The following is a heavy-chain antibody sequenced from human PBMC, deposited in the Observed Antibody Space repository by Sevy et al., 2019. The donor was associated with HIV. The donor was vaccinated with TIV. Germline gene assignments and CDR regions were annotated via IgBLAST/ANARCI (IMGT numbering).Heavy chain of an antibody. CDR1: GFTFSSYA. CDR2: ISYDGSNK. D-gene: IGHD2-8*01. Sequence: GGSLRLSCAASGFTFSSYAMHWVRQAPGKGLEWVAVISYDGSNKYYADSVKGRFTISRDNSKNTLYLQMNSLRAEDTTVYYCARDWTNGAYYYYGMDVWGQGTTVTVSS. J-gene: IGHJ6*02. CDR3: ARDWTNGAYYYYGMDV. V-gene: IGHV3-30-3*01.